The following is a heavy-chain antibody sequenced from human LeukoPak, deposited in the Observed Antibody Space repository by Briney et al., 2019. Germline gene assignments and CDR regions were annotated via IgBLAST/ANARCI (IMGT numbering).Heavy chain of an antibody. CDR1: GGSFSGYY. CDR3: ARGGLGDTAMVTYLYFDY. Sequence: SETLSLTCAVYGGSFSGYYWSWIRQPPGKGLDWIGEINHSGSTNYNPSLKSRVTISVDTSKNQFSLKLSSVPAADTAVYYCARGGLGDTAMVTYLYFDYWGQGTPVTVSS. CDR2: INHSGST. V-gene: IGHV4-34*01. J-gene: IGHJ4*02. D-gene: IGHD5-18*01.